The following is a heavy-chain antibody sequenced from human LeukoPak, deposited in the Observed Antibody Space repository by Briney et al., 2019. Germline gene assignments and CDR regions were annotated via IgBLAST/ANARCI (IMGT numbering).Heavy chain of an antibody. D-gene: IGHD6-13*01. V-gene: IGHV3-21*01. J-gene: IGHJ4*02. Sequence: GGSLRLSSAASGFTFSSYSMNWVRQAPGKGLEWVSSISSSSSYIYYADSVKGRFTISRDNAKNSLYLQMNSLRAEDTAVYYCAREPIIAAAYYFDYWGQGTLVTVSS. CDR3: AREPIIAAAYYFDY. CDR2: ISSSSSYI. CDR1: GFTFSSYS.